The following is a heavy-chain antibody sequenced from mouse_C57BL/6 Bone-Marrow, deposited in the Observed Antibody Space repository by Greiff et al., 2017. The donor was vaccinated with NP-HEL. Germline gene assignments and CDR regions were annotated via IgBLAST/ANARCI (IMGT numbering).Heavy chain of an antibody. V-gene: IGHV1-82*01. J-gene: IGHJ1*03. CDR3: ARKGLLRWYFDV. CDR2: IYPGDGDT. CDR1: GYAFSSSW. Sequence: QVQLKESGPELVKPGASVKISCKASGYAFSSSWMNWVKQRPGKGLEWIGRIYPGDGDTNYNGKFKGKATLTADKSSSTAYMQLSSLTSEDSAVYFCARKGLLRWYFDVWGTGTTVTVSS. D-gene: IGHD1-1*01.